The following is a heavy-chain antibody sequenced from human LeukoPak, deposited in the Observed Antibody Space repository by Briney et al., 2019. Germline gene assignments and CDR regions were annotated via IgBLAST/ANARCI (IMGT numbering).Heavy chain of an antibody. Sequence: SETLSLTCTVSGASISSYYWSWIRQPPGKGLEWIGYIYYSETTNYNPSLKSRVTMSLDTSKNQFSLRLSSAAAADTAVYYCARVGFFSHGSSLRLAWYFDLGGRGPLFTVSP. D-gene: IGHD2-15*01. CDR2: IYYSETT. V-gene: IGHV4-59*01. CDR1: GASISSYY. CDR3: ARVGFFSHGSSLRLAWYFDL. J-gene: IGHJ2*01.